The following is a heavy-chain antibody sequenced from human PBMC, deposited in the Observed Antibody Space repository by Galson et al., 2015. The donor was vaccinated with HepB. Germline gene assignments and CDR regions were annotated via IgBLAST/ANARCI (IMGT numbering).Heavy chain of an antibody. CDR3: ASAPSGYSYGPQDGMDV. D-gene: IGHD5-18*01. Sequence: SETLSLTCTVSGYSISSSYYWGWIRQPPGKGLEWIGSIYHSGSTYYNPSLKSRVTISVDTSKNQFSLKLSSVTAADTAVYYCASAPSGYSYGPQDGMDVWGQGTTVTVSS. V-gene: IGHV4-38-2*02. CDR1: GYSISSSYY. J-gene: IGHJ6*02. CDR2: IYHSGST.